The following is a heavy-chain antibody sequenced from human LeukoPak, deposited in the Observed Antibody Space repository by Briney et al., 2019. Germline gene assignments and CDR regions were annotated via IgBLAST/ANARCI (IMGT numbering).Heavy chain of an antibody. V-gene: IGHV3-21*01. CDR3: AREFLSSSFDY. J-gene: IGHJ4*02. D-gene: IGHD6-6*01. CDR1: GFTFSSYS. Sequence: GGSLRLSCAASGFTFSSYSMNWVRQAPGKGLEWVSSISSSSSYIYCADSVKGRFTISRDNAKNSLYLQMNSLRAEDTAVYYCAREFLSSSFDYWGQGTLVTVSS. CDR2: ISSSSSYI.